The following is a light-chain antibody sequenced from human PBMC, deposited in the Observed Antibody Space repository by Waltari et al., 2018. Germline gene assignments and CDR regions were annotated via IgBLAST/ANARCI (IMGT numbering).Light chain of an antibody. J-gene: IGLJ1*01. Sequence: QSALTQPRSVSGSPGQSVTISCTGTSSDVGGYNYVSWYQQHPGKAPKLMIYDVSKRPSGVPDRVSGSTAGNTASLTISGLQAEDEADYYCCSYAGSYHVFGTGTKVTVL. V-gene: IGLV2-11*01. CDR3: CSYAGSYHV. CDR1: SSDVGGYNY. CDR2: DVS.